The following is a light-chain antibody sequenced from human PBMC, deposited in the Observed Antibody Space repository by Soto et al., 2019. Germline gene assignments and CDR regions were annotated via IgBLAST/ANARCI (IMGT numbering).Light chain of an antibody. CDR3: QSYDSGLSGYV. Sequence: QAVVTQPPSVSGAPGQRVTISCTGSSSNIGADFDVHWYQHLPGTAPRLLIYGHSNRPSGVPARFSGSKSGTSASLTITGREDEDEADYDCQSYDSGLSGYVFGAGTKLTVL. CDR2: GHS. CDR1: SSNIGADFD. V-gene: IGLV1-40*01. J-gene: IGLJ1*01.